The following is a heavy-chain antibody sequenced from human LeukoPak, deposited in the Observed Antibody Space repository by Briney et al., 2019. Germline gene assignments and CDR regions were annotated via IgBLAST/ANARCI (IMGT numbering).Heavy chain of an antibody. CDR3: ARGVLWFGELLHDAFDI. CDR2: IKQDGSEE. J-gene: IGHJ3*02. CDR1: GFTFSSYW. V-gene: IGHV3-7*01. Sequence: GGSLRLSCAASGFTFSSYWMSWVRQAPGKGLEWVANIKQDGSEEYYVDSVKGRFTISRDNAKNSLYLQMNSLRAEDTAVYYCARGVLWFGELLHDAFDIWGQGTMVTVSS. D-gene: IGHD3-10*01.